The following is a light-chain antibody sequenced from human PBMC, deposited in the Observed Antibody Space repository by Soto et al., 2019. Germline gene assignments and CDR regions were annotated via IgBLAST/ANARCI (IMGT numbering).Light chain of an antibody. CDR2: DVS. J-gene: IGLJ3*02. CDR3: SSYTSSSTLGV. Sequence: QSALTQPASLSGSPGQSITISCTGTSSDVGGYNFVSWYQQHPGKAPKLMIYDVSNRPSGVSTRFSGSKSGNTASPTISGLQAEDEAEYYCSSYTSSSTLGVFGGGTKVTVL. V-gene: IGLV2-14*01. CDR1: SSDVGGYNF.